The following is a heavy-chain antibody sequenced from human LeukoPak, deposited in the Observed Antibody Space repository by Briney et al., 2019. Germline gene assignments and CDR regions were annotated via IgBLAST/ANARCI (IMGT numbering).Heavy chain of an antibody. CDR3: AKDRLLVSSGSYHYGYYYYGMDV. J-gene: IGHJ6*02. D-gene: IGHD1-26*01. Sequence: GGSLRLSCAASGFTFSSYAMHWVRQAPGKGLEWVAVISYDGSNKYYADSVKGRFTISRDNSKNTLYLQMNSLRAEDTAVYYCAKDRLLVSSGSYHYGYYYYGMDVWGQGATVTVSS. CDR1: GFTFSSYA. CDR2: ISYDGSNK. V-gene: IGHV3-30*01.